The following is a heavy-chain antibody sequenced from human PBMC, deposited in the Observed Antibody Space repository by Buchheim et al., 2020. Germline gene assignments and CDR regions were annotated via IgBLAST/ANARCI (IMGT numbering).Heavy chain of an antibody. CDR3: ARDAGYSSSWLGY. V-gene: IGHV3-30-3*01. Sequence: VQLVESGGGVVQPGRSLRLSCAASGFTFSSYAMHWVRQAPGKGLEWVAVISYDGSHEYHADSVKGRFTISRDNSKNTLSLQMNSLRAEDTAVYYCARDAGYSSSWLGYWGQGTL. CDR1: GFTFSSYA. CDR2: ISYDGSHE. D-gene: IGHD6-13*01. J-gene: IGHJ4*02.